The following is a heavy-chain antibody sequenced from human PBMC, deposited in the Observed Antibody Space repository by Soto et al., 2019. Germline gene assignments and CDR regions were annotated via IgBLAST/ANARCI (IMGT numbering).Heavy chain of an antibody. CDR3: ARGENVVRFLEWLFSGAFDI. V-gene: IGHV4-31*03. CDR1: GGSITSGGYY. J-gene: IGHJ3*02. Sequence: QVQLQESGPGLVKPSQTLSLTCTVSGGSITSGGYYWSWIRQHPGKGLEWIGYIYYSGSTYYNPSLKSRVTRSVDTSKNQFYLKLRSVTAADTAVYYCARGENVVRFLEWLFSGAFDIWGQGTMVTVSS. D-gene: IGHD3-3*01. CDR2: IYYSGST.